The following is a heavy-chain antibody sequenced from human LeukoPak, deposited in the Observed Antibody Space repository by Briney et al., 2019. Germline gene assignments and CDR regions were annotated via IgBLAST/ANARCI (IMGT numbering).Heavy chain of an antibody. D-gene: IGHD2-8*01. CDR2: FSGSGGTT. CDR3: ANGNRCTSPNCLGYYYFYMDV. J-gene: IGHJ6*03. Sequence: GGSLRLSCAASGFTFRSYAMNWVRQAPGRGLEWVSGFSGSGGTTYYADSVKGRFTISRDNSKNTLYLQMNSLRAEDTAVYYCANGNRCTSPNCLGYYYFYMDVWGKGTTVTVSS. CDR1: GFTFRSYA. V-gene: IGHV3-23*01.